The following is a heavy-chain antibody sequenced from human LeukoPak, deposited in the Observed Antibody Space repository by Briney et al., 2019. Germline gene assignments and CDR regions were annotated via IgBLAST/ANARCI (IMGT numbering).Heavy chain of an antibody. CDR2: ISWNSGSI. CDR3: AKNHEHGRYAGFDF. V-gene: IGHV3-9*01. CDR1: GFTFDDYA. D-gene: IGHD2-2*01. Sequence: PGRSLRLSCAASGFTFDDYAMHWVRQAPGKGLEWVSGISWNSGSIGYADSVKGRFTISRDNAKNSLYLQMNSLRAEDTALYYCAKNHEHGRYAGFDFWAEGALVAVSS. J-gene: IGHJ3*01.